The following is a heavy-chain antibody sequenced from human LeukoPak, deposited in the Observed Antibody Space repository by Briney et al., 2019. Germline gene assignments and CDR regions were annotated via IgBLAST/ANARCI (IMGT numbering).Heavy chain of an antibody. CDR1: GGSITSYY. CDR3: ARVGYSYGFDC. Sequence: SETLSLTCTVSGGSITSYYWSWMRQPPGKGLEWIGYIDYSGITNYNPSLKRRLTISVDTSKNQLSLKLSSVTAADTAVYYRARVGYSYGFDCWGQGTLVTVSS. J-gene: IGHJ4*02. D-gene: IGHD5-18*01. CDR2: IDYSGIT. V-gene: IGHV4-59*01.